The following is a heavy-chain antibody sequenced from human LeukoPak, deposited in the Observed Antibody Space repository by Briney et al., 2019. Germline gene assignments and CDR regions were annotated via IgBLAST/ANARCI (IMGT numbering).Heavy chain of an antibody. J-gene: IGHJ5*02. V-gene: IGHV1-2*02. CDR3: ARDLGSTTNWFDP. CDR2: INPNSGGT. Sequence: ASVKVSCKASGYTFTGYYMHWVRQAPGQGLEWMGWINPNSGGTNYAQKFQGRVTMTRDTSISTAYMELSRLRSDDTAVYYCARDLGSTTNWFDPWAREPWSPSPQ. D-gene: IGHD6-13*01. CDR1: GYTFTGYY.